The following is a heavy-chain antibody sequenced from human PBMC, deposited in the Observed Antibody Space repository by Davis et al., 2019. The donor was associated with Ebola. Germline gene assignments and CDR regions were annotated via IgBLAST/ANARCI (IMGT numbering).Heavy chain of an antibody. CDR3: LKYCSSTSCYGGYGMDV. Sequence: GESLKISCAASGFTFSSYGMHWVRQASGKGLEWVGRIRSKANSYATAYAASVKGRFTISRDDSKNTAYLQMNSLKTEDTAVYYCLKYCSSTSCYGGYGMDVWGQGTTVTVSS. CDR1: GFTFSSYG. CDR2: IRSKANSYAT. J-gene: IGHJ6*02. V-gene: IGHV3-73*01. D-gene: IGHD2-2*01.